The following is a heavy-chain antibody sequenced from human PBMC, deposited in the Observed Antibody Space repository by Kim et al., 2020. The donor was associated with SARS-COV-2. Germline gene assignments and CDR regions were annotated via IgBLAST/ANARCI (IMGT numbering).Heavy chain of an antibody. Sequence: SNPSLKSRVTISVDTSKNQFSLKLSAVTAADTAVYYCARRVIGSGWNFDYWGQGTLVTVSS. D-gene: IGHD6-19*01. J-gene: IGHJ4*02. CDR3: ARRVIGSGWNFDY. V-gene: IGHV4-30-2*04.